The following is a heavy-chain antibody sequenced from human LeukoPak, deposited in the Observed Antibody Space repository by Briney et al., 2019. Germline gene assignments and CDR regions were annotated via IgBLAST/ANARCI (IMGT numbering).Heavy chain of an antibody. CDR3: ARGPHCSSTSCYSEYFHH. CDR2: ISYSGSP. V-gene: IGHV4-34*09. CDR1: GGSFSGYY. J-gene: IGHJ1*01. Sequence: PSETLSLTCAVYGGSFSGYYWSWIRQPPGKGLEWIGYISYSGSPYYNPSLKSRVTISVDTSRNQFSLKLSSVTAADTAVYYCARGPHCSSTSCYSEYFHHWGQGTLVTVSS. D-gene: IGHD2-2*01.